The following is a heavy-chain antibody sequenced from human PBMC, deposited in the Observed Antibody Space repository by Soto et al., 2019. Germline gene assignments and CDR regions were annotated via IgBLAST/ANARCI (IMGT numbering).Heavy chain of an antibody. V-gene: IGHV4-34*01. Sequence: ASDTLSLTCAVYGGSFSGYYWSWIRQPPGKGLEWIGEINHSGSTNYNPSLKSRVTIAVDTSKNQFSLKLSSVTAADTVVYYCARGIAAPMRVYFGMDVWGQVTKGTV. CDR3: ARGIAAPMRVYFGMDV. CDR1: GGSFSGYY. D-gene: IGHD6-13*01. J-gene: IGHJ6*02. CDR2: INHSGST.